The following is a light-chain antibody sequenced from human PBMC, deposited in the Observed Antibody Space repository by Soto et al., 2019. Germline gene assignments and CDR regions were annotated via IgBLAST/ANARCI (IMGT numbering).Light chain of an antibody. V-gene: IGKV4-1*01. CDR3: QQYYSTPPYT. CDR2: WAS. J-gene: IGKJ2*01. Sequence: DIVMTQSPDSLAVSLGERATINCKSSQSVLYSSNNKNYLAWYQQKPEQPPKLHIYWASTRESGVPDRFSGSGSGTDFTHTISSLQAEDVAVYYCQQYYSTPPYTFGQGTKLEIK. CDR1: QSVLYSSNNKNY.